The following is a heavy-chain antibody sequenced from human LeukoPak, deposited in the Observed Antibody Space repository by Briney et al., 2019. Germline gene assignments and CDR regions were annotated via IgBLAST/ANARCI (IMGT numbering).Heavy chain of an antibody. V-gene: IGHV6-1*01. CDR2: TYYRSKWYN. CDR1: GGSVSTNSAT. CDR3: ARLVGASWFDS. Sequence: SQTLSLTCAISGGSVSTNSATWTWLRQSPSRGLEWLGRTYYRSKWYNDYAVSMKSRITINPDTSKNQFSLQLNSVTPEDTAVYYCARLVGASWFDSWGQGTLVTVSS. D-gene: IGHD1-26*01. J-gene: IGHJ5*01.